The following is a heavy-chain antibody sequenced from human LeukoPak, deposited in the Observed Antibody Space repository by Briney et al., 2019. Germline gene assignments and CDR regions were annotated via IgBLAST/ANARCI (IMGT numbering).Heavy chain of an antibody. Sequence: PGGSLRLSCAASGFTFSSYWMSWVRQAPGKGLEWVANIKPDGGEKYYVDSVNGRFTISRDNAKNSLYLQMNSLRAEDTAVYYCAREWLPFDNWGQGTLVTVSS. D-gene: IGHD5-12*01. CDR2: IKPDGGEK. V-gene: IGHV3-7*04. CDR3: AREWLPFDN. J-gene: IGHJ4*02. CDR1: GFTFSSYW.